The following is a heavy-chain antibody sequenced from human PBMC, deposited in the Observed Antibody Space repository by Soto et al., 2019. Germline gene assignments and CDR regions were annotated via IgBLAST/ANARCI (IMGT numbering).Heavy chain of an antibody. V-gene: IGHV1-46*01. J-gene: IGHJ5*02. CDR1: GYTFTSYY. CDR2: INPSGGST. CDR3: ARDPKTNWFDP. Sequence: ASVKVSCKASGYTFTSYYMHWVRQAPGQGLEWMGIINPSGGSTSYAQKFQGRVTMTRDTSTSTAYMELSSLRSEDTAVYYCARDPKTNWFDPWGKGSLVTVSS.